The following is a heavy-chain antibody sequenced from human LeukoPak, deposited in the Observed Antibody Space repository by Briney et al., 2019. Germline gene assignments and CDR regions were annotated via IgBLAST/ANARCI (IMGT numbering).Heavy chain of an antibody. CDR3: ARTIEEYCSGGSCYHYYFDY. Sequence: GGSLRLSCAASGFTFSSYSMNWVRQAPGKGLEWVSSISSSSSYIYYADSVKGRFTISRDNAKNSLYLQMNSLRAEDTAVYYCARTIEEYCSGGSCYHYYFDYWGQGTLVTVS. CDR1: GFTFSSYS. V-gene: IGHV3-21*01. J-gene: IGHJ4*02. CDR2: ISSSSSYI. D-gene: IGHD2-15*01.